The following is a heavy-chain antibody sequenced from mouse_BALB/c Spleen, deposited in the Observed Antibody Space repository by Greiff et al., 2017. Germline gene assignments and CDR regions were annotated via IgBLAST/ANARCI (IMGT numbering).Heavy chain of an antibody. J-gene: IGHJ2*01. Sequence: VKLVESGPGLVAPSQSLSITCTVSGFSLTSYDISWIRQPPGKGLEWLGVIWTGGGTNYNSAFMSRLSISKDNSKSQVFLKMNSLQTDDTAIYYCVRDGLLDDWGQGTTLTVSS. CDR2: IWTGGGT. CDR3: VRDGLLDD. V-gene: IGHV2-9-2*01. CDR1: GFSLTSYD. D-gene: IGHD1-1*01.